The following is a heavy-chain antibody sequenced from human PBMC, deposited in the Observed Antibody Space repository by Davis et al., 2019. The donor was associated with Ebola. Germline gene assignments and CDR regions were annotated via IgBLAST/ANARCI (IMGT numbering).Heavy chain of an antibody. Sequence: SLKISCAASGFTFDDYAMHWVRQAPGKGLEWVSGISWNSGSIGYADSVKGRFTISRDNAKNSLYLQMNSLGAEDTALYYCARDSLLWWWYWFDPWGQGTLVTVSS. CDR1: GFTFDDYA. D-gene: IGHD2-21*01. CDR3: ARDSLLWWWYWFDP. J-gene: IGHJ5*02. CDR2: ISWNSGSI. V-gene: IGHV3-9*01.